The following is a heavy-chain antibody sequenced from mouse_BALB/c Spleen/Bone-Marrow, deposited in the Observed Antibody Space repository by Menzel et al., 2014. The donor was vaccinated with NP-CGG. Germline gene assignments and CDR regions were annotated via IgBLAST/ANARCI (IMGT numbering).Heavy chain of an antibody. CDR3: ARYDGPAWFAY. D-gene: IGHD2-3*01. CDR2: INPSNGRT. Sequence: QVQLKQSGAALVKPGASVRLSCKASGYSFTTYWIHWVKQRPGQGLEWIGEINPSNGRTNYNEKFKSKATLTVDKSSSTAYMQLSSLTSEDSAVYYCARYDGPAWFAYWGQGTLVTVSA. CDR1: GYSFTTYW. J-gene: IGHJ3*01. V-gene: IGHV1S81*02.